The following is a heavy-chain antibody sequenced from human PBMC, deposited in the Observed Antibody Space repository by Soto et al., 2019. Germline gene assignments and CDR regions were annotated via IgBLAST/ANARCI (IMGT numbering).Heavy chain of an antibody. V-gene: IGHV3-23*01. CDR1: GFTFSSYA. CDR2: ISGSGGST. Sequence: GALRLSCAASGFTFSSYAMSWVRQAPGKGLEWVSAISGSGGSTYYADSVKGRFTISRDNSKNTLYLQMNSLRAEDTAVYYCAKDRDYYGSGSYYNGWGQGTLVTVSS. D-gene: IGHD3-10*01. J-gene: IGHJ4*02. CDR3: AKDRDYYGSGSYYNG.